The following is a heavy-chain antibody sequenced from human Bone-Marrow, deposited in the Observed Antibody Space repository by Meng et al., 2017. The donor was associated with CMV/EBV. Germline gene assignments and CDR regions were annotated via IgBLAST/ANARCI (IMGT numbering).Heavy chain of an antibody. CDR3: ARSVEVTDYYYGMDV. J-gene: IGHJ6*02. CDR1: GFTFSSYA. D-gene: IGHD5-18*01. Sequence: GESLKISCAASGFTFSSYAMHWVRQAPGRGLEWVSVIYSGGSTFYADSVKGRFTISRDNSRNTLYLQMNSLRAEDTAVYYCARSVEVTDYYYGMDVWGQGTTVTVSS. V-gene: IGHV3-53*01. CDR2: IYSGGST.